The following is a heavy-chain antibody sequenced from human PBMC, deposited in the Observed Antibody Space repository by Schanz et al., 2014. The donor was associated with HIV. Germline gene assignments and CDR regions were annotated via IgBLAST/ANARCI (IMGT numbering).Heavy chain of an antibody. D-gene: IGHD3-9*01. CDR2: ISYDGSNK. V-gene: IGHV3-30-3*02. CDR1: GFTFSNYA. Sequence: QVQLVESGGGVVQPGRSLRLSCAASGFTFSNYAMHWVRQAPGKGLEWVAVISYDGSNKYYADSVKGRFTISRDNSKNTLYLQMNSLRAEDTAVYYCAQDRDVLTGYPGHWGQGTLVTVSS. J-gene: IGHJ4*02. CDR3: AQDRDVLTGYPGH.